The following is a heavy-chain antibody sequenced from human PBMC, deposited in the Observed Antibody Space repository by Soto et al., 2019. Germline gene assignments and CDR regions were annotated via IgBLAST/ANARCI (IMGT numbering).Heavy chain of an antibody. CDR1: GDSVSSNSAA. CDR3: ARDLITIFGVVTRDAFDI. D-gene: IGHD3-3*01. J-gene: IGHJ3*02. CDR2: TYYRSKWYN. Sequence: QSQTLSLTCAISGDSVSSNSAAWNWIRQSPSRGLEWLGRTYYRSKWYNDYAVSVKSRITINPDTSKNQFSLQLNSVTPEDTAVYYCARDLITIFGVVTRDAFDIWGQGTMVTVSS. V-gene: IGHV6-1*01.